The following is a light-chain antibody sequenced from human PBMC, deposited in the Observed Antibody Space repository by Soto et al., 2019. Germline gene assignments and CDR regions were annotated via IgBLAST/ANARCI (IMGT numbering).Light chain of an antibody. CDR3: SSYRTSNTFEGV. Sequence: QSALTQPASVSGSPGQSITISCTGTSSDVGGYTFVSWYQQHPGKAPKLMIYEVTYRPSGVSNRFSGSKSGNTASLTISGLQAEDEADYYCSSYRTSNTFEGVFGGGTKLTVL. CDR2: EVT. J-gene: IGLJ3*02. V-gene: IGLV2-14*01. CDR1: SSDVGGYTF.